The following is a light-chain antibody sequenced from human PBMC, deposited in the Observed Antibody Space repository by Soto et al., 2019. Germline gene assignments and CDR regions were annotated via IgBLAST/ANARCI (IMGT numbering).Light chain of an antibody. V-gene: IGKV3-20*01. CDR3: QQYGSTPLT. Sequence: EIVLKQSPDTLSLSPGERATLSCRASQSVKNNYLAWYQQKPGQAPRFLIYDASSRATGIPDRFSGNGSGTDFTLTISRLEPEDFAVYYCQQYGSTPLTFGGGTKVDIK. CDR2: DAS. J-gene: IGKJ4*01. CDR1: QSVKNNY.